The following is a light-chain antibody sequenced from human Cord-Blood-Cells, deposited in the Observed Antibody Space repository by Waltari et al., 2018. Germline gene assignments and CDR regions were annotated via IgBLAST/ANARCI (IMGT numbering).Light chain of an antibody. CDR1: KLGDKY. Sequence: SYELTQPPSVSVSPGQTASITRSGDKLGDKYACWSQQKPGQSPVLVIYQDSKRPSGIPERFSGSNSGNTATLTISGTQAMDEADYYCQAWDSSTVVFGGGTKLTVL. CDR2: QDS. CDR3: QAWDSSTVV. V-gene: IGLV3-1*01. J-gene: IGLJ2*01.